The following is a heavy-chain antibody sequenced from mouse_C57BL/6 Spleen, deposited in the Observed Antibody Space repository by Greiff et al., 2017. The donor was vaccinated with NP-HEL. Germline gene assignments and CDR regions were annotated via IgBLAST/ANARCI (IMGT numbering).Heavy chain of an antibody. V-gene: IGHV1-55*01. Sequence: QVQLQQPGAELVKPGASVKMSCKASGYTFTSYWITWVKQRPGQGLEWIGDIYPGSGSTNYNEKFKSKATLTVDTSSSTAYMQLSSLTSEDSAVYYCARGYYGSSWGYFDVWGTGTTVTVSS. D-gene: IGHD1-1*01. CDR2: IYPGSGST. J-gene: IGHJ1*03. CDR1: GYTFTSYW. CDR3: ARGYYGSSWGYFDV.